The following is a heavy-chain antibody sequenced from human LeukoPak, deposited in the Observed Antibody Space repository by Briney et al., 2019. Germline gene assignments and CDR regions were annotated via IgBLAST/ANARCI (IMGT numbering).Heavy chain of an antibody. CDR3: AKANYGSGSYYPDY. CDR2: ITWNGGFM. V-gene: IGHV3-9*01. Sequence: GGSLRLSCAASGFTFDDYAMHWVRQAPGKGLEWVSGITWNGGFMGYADSVKGRFTISRDNTKNSLYLLMNSLRAEDTALYYCAKANYGSGSYYPDYWGQGTLVTVSS. D-gene: IGHD3-10*01. CDR1: GFTFDDYA. J-gene: IGHJ4*02.